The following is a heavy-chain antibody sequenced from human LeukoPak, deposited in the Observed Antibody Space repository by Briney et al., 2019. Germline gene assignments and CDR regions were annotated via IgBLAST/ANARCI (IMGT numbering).Heavy chain of an antibody. D-gene: IGHD2-2*01. CDR1: GGTFSSYA. J-gene: IGHJ4*02. V-gene: IGHV1-69*13. Sequence: SVRVSCKASGGTFSSYAISWVRQAPGQGLEWMGGIIPIFGTANYAQKFQGRVTITADESTSTAYMELSSLRSEDTAVYYCAKGPLRGTAAAIDYWGQGTLVTVFS. CDR2: IIPIFGTA. CDR3: AKGPLRGTAAAIDY.